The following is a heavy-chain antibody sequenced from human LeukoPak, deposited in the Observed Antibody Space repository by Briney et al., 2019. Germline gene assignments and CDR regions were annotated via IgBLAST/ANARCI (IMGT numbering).Heavy chain of an antibody. V-gene: IGHV3-66*02. Sequence: GGSLRLSCAASGFTVSSNYMSWVREAPGKGLEWVSVNYSGGSTYYADSVKGRFTISRDNSKNTLYLQMNSLRAEDTAVYYCARVVGNYYYYYMDVWGKGTTVTVSS. CDR1: GFTVSSNY. D-gene: IGHD2-15*01. CDR3: ARVVGNYYYYYMDV. CDR2: NYSGGST. J-gene: IGHJ6*03.